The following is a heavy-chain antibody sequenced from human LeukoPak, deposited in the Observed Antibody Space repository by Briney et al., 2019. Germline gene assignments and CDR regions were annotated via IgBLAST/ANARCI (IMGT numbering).Heavy chain of an antibody. V-gene: IGHV1-2*02. CDR3: ARSPRYYGSGTDLDY. Sequence: ASVKVSCKASGYTFTGYYMHWVRQAPGQGLEWMGWINRNSDGTNYAQKFQGRVTMTRDTSISTAYMELSRLRSDDTAVYYCARSPRYYGSGTDLDYWGQGTLVTVSS. D-gene: IGHD3-10*01. J-gene: IGHJ4*02. CDR2: INRNSDGT. CDR1: GYTFTGYY.